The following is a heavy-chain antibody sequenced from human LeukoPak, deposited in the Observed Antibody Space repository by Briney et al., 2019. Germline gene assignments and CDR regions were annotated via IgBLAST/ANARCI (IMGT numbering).Heavy chain of an antibody. J-gene: IGHJ4*02. CDR1: GGSISSYY. D-gene: IGHD2-21*01. CDR3: ASWDDYYCGGDC. V-gene: IGHV4-59*01. CDR2: IYYSGST. Sequence: PSETLSLTCTVSGGSISSYYWSWIRQPPGKGLEWIGYIYYSGSTNYNPSLKSRVTISVDTSKNQFSLKLSSVTAADTAVYYCASWDDYYCGGDCLGQGTLVTVSS.